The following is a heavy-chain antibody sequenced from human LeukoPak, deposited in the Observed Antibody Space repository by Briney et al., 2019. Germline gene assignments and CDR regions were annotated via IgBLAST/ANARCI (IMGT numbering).Heavy chain of an antibody. D-gene: IGHD3-22*01. CDR2: IYYSGST. J-gene: IGHJ4*02. V-gene: IGHV4-39*07. CDR1: GGSISSSSYY. CDR3: ARDGSGYYYYY. Sequence: SETLSLTCTVSGGSISSSSYYWGWIRQPPGKGLEWIGSIYYSGSTYYNPSFKSRVAISVDTSKNQFSLKLSSVTAADTAVYYCARDGSGYYYYYWGQGTLVTVSS.